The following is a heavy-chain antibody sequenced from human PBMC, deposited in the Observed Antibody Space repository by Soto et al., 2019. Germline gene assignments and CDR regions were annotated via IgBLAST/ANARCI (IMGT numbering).Heavy chain of an antibody. V-gene: IGHV4-34*01. CDR1: GGSFSGYY. D-gene: IGHD6-13*01. J-gene: IGHJ5*02. CDR2: INHSGST. CDR3: ARGSSWYHSYNWFDP. Sequence: PSETLSLTCAVYGGSFSGYYWSWIRQPPGKGLEWIGEINHSGSTNYNPSLKSRVTISVDTSKNQFSLKLSSVTAADTAVYYCARGSSWYHSYNWFDPWGQGTLVTVSS.